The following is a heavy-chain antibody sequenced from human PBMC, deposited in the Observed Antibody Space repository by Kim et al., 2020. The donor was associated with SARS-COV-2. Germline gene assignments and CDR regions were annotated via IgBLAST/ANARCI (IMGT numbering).Heavy chain of an antibody. Sequence: KEYAGHVKSRTTITPEPSKNQFSLQVNSVTPEDTAVYYCAREVNPNWFDPWGQGTPVTVSS. D-gene: IGHD2-21*01. CDR2: K. CDR3: AREVNPNWFDP. J-gene: IGHJ5*02. V-gene: IGHV6-1*01.